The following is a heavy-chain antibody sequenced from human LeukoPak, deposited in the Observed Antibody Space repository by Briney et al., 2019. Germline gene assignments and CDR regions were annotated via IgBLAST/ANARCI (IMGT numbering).Heavy chain of an antibody. CDR2: IYSGGST. Sequence: GSLRLSCAASGFTVSSNYKSWVRQAPGKGLEWVSVIYSGGSTYYADSVKGRFTISRDNSKNTLYLQMNSLRAEDTAVYYCARAQSGYDFVGYFDYWGQGTTVTVSS. CDR3: ARAQSGYDFVGYFDY. D-gene: IGHD5-12*01. CDR1: GFTVSSNY. V-gene: IGHV3-66*01. J-gene: IGHJ4*03.